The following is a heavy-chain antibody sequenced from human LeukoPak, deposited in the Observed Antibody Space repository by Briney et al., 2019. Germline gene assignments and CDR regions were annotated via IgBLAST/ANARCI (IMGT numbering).Heavy chain of an antibody. D-gene: IGHD7-27*01. J-gene: IGHJ4*02. CDR1: GGSISSYY. Sequence: SETLSLTCAVSGGSISSYYWSWIRQPPGKGLEWIGYIYYSGGTNYNPSLKSRVTISVDTSKNQFSLKLSSVTAADTAVYYCARDTINWGVDYWGQGTLVTVSS. V-gene: IGHV4-59*01. CDR2: IYYSGGT. CDR3: ARDTINWGVDY.